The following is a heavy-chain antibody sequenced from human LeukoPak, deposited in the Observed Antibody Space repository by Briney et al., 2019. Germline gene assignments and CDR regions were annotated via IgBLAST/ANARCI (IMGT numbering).Heavy chain of an antibody. J-gene: IGHJ4*02. CDR1: GFTFSIFA. Sequence: GGSLRPSCAASGFTFSIFAMTWVRQAPGKGLEWVSGIGGGGGSTYYADSVKGRFTISRDNSENTVFLQMNSLRAEDTAVYYCARVDTSTWFSSPFDYWGRGTLVTVSS. CDR2: IGGGGGST. CDR3: ARVDTSTWFSSPFDY. D-gene: IGHD6-13*01. V-gene: IGHV3-23*01.